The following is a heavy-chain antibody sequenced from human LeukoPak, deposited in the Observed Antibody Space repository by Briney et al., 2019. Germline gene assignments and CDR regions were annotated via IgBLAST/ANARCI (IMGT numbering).Heavy chain of an antibody. V-gene: IGHV3-23*01. CDR1: GFTFSSYA. CDR2: ISGSGGRT. D-gene: IGHD6-19*01. J-gene: IGHJ4*02. CDR3: VREKDSRGFFDY. Sequence: GGSLRLSCIPSGFTFSSYAMSWVRPAPGKGLEWVSAISGSGGRTYYADSVKGRFTISRDNFKNTLYVQMNSLRAEDTAVYYCVREKDSRGFFDYWGQGTLVTVSS.